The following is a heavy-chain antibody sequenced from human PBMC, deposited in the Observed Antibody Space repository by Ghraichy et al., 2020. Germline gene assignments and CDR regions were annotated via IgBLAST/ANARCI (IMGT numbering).Heavy chain of an antibody. Sequence: SETLSLTSTVSGGSISSYYWSWIRQPPGKGLEWIGYIYYSGSTNYNPSLKSRVTISVDTSKNQFSLKLSSVTAADTAVYYCARGMGYSRTLDAFDIWGQGTMVTVSS. CDR3: ARGMGYSRTLDAFDI. CDR1: GGSISSYY. J-gene: IGHJ3*02. V-gene: IGHV4-59*01. CDR2: IYYSGST. D-gene: IGHD6-13*01.